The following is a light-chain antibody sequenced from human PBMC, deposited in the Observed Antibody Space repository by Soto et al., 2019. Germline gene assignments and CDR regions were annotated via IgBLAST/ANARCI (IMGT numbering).Light chain of an antibody. CDR2: DVT. CDR3: SSYTSSSTLV. V-gene: IGLV2-14*01. Sequence: QSALTQPASVSGSPGQSITISCTGTSSDVGGYNYVSWYQQNPGKAPKLMIYDVTNRPSGVSYRFSGSKSGNTASLTISGLQAEDEADYYCSSYTSSSTLVFGGGTQLTVL. CDR1: SSDVGGYNY. J-gene: IGLJ2*01.